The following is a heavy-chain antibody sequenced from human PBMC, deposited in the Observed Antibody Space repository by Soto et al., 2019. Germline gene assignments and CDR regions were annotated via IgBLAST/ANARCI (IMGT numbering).Heavy chain of an antibody. D-gene: IGHD3-10*01. J-gene: IGHJ3*02. CDR1: GGSIRSYY. CDR2: IYYSGST. Sequence: QVQLQESGPGLVKPSETLSLTCTVSGGSIRSYYWSWIRQPPGKGLEWIGYIYYSGSTNYNPSRKSRVTISVDTSKNQFSLKLSSVTAADTAVYYCARRYGSAFDIWSQGTMVTISS. CDR3: ARRYGSAFDI. V-gene: IGHV4-59*01.